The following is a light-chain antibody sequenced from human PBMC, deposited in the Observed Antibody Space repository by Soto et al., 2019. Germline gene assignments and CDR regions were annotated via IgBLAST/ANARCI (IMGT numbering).Light chain of an antibody. CDR1: QTIGSK. J-gene: IGKJ4*01. Sequence: IVTTQSPGTLSVSPGERATLSCRPSQTIGSKGGWYQQKPGQAGWFLIYGEYTRETGIPVRCSGSGSETEFNLTITSLQCEDSAVYYCQEYNYWHPITFGGGTKGDMK. CDR2: GEY. V-gene: IGKV3-15*01. CDR3: QEYNYWHPIT.